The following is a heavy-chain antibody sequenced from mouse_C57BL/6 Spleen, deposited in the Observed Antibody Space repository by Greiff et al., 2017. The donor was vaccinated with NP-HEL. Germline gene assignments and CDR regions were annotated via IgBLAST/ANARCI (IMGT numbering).Heavy chain of an antibody. CDR2: IDPSDSYT. Sequence: QVQLKQPGAELVMPGASVKLSCKASGYTFTSYWMHWVKQRPGQGLEWIGEIDPSDSYTNYNQKFKGKSTLTVDKSSSTAYMQLSSLTSEDSAVYYGARAERMTTVVARDYFDYWGQGTTLTVSS. V-gene: IGHV1-69*01. J-gene: IGHJ2*01. D-gene: IGHD1-1*01. CDR3: ARAERMTTVVARDYFDY. CDR1: GYTFTSYW.